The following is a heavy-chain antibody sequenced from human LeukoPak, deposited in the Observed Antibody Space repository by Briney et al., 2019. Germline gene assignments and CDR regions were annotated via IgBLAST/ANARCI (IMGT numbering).Heavy chain of an antibody. J-gene: IGHJ4*02. CDR3: ARDVSGYDPDTRFDY. Sequence: SVKVSCKASRGTFSSYAISWVRQAPGQGLEWMGRIIPIFGTANYAQKFQGRVTITTDESTSTAYMELSSLRSEDTAVYYCARDVSGYDPDTRFDYWGQGTLVTVSS. D-gene: IGHD5-12*01. V-gene: IGHV1-69*05. CDR1: RGTFSSYA. CDR2: IIPIFGTA.